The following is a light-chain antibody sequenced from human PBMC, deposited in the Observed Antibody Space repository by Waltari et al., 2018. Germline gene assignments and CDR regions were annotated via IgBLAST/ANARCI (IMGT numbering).Light chain of an antibody. CDR2: DVS. CDR3: YSFAGYTTFYV. J-gene: IGLJ1*01. CDR1: IRDCGASHY. Sequence: QSALNQPASVSGSPGQSIAISCTGTIRDCGASHYVPWYQQHPGKAPKVIIYDVSKRPSGISSRFSGSKSDNTASLTISGLQAEDEADYFCYSFAGYTTFYVFGSGTKVTVL. V-gene: IGLV2-23*02.